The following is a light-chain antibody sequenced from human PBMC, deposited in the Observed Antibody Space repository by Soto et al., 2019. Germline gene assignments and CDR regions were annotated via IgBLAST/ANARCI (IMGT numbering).Light chain of an antibody. CDR1: SSDIGAYNY. Sequence: QSVLTQPASVSGSPGQSITISCTGTSSDIGAYNYVSWYQQHPGKAPKLMICEVSNRPSGVSNRFSGSKSGNTASLTISGLQAEDEADYYCSSYTTSAPDVFGSGTKLTVL. V-gene: IGLV2-14*01. CDR3: SSYTTSAPDV. J-gene: IGLJ1*01. CDR2: EVS.